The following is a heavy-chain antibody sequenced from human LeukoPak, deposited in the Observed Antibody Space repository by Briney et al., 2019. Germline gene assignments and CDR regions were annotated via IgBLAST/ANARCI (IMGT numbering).Heavy chain of an antibody. D-gene: IGHD5-24*01. CDR1: GGAISTADYY. CDR2: IYYRWTT. Sequence: TLSLTWTVSGGAISTADYYWSWLRQSQGKGLEWIGYIYYRWTTYYNPSLRSRVTISVDTSKNQFSLKLSSVTAADTAVYSCARLQLRYWYFDPWGRGTLVTVSS. CDR3: ARLQLRYWYFDP. V-gene: IGHV4-30-4*08. J-gene: IGHJ2*01.